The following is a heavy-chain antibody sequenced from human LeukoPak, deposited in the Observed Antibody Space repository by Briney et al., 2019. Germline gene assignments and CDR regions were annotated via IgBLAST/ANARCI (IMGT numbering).Heavy chain of an antibody. J-gene: IGHJ4*02. CDR1: GFTFSSYG. CDR2: ISRSSSTI. CDR3: ARDYYGSGSYVFDY. Sequence: HPGRSLRLSCAASGFTFSSYGMNWVRQAPGKGLEWVSYISRSSSTIYYADSVKGRFTISRDNAKNSVYLQMKSLRDEDTAVYYCARDYYGSGSYVFDYWGQGTLVTVSS. D-gene: IGHD3-10*01. V-gene: IGHV3-48*02.